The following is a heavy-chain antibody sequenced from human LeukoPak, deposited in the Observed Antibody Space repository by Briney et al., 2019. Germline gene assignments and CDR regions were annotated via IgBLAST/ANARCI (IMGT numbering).Heavy chain of an antibody. CDR1: GGSFSGYH. J-gene: IGHJ3*01. CDR3: ARVSGITMIVVLNHDPFDL. D-gene: IGHD3-22*01. CDR2: INHSGST. Sequence: PSQTLSLTCAVYGGSFSGYHWNWIRQPPGKGLEWIGEINHSGSTNYNPSLESRVTISVDTSQNQFSLKLSSVTAADTAVYYCARVSGITMIVVLNHDPFDLWGQGTMVTVSS. V-gene: IGHV4-34*01.